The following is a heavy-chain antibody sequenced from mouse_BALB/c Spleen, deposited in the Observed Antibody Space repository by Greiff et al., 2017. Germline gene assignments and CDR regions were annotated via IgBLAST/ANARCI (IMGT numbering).Heavy chain of an antibody. CDR3: ATLYGNYVWFAY. D-gene: IGHD2-1*01. V-gene: IGHV5-12-2*01. J-gene: IGHJ3*01. Sequence: EVQVVESGGGLVQPGGSLKLSCAASGFTFSSYTMSWVRQTPEKRLEWVAYISNGGGSTYYPDTVKGRFTISRDNAKNTLYLQMSSLKSEDTAMYYCATLYGNYVWFAYWGQGTLVTVSA. CDR1: GFTFSSYT. CDR2: ISNGGGST.